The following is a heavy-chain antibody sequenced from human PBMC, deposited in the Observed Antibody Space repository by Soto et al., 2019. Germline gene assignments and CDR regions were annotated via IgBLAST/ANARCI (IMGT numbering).Heavy chain of an antibody. V-gene: IGHV1-46*01. CDR1: GYTFTSYY. J-gene: IGHJ3*02. CDR2: INPSGGST. Sequence: ASVEVSCKASGYTFTSYYMHWVRQAPGQGLEWMGIINPSGGSTSYAQKFQGRVTMTRDTSTSTVYMELSSLRSEDTAVYYCARALGFGPPLLGYCSGGSCYGAFDIWGQGTMVTVSS. D-gene: IGHD2-15*01. CDR3: ARALGFGPPLLGYCSGGSCYGAFDI.